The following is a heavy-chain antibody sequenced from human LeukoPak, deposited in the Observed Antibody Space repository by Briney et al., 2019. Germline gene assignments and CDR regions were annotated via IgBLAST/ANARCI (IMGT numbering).Heavy chain of an antibody. V-gene: IGHV3-30-3*01. CDR3: TRVRNYYDSSGYDDF. J-gene: IGHJ4*02. D-gene: IGHD3-22*01. CDR2: ISYEGNNK. CDR1: GFTFSSYA. Sequence: GGSLRLSCAASGFTFSSYAMYWVRQAPGKGLEWVAVISYEGNNKDYADSVKGRFTISRDNSKNTLYLQMNSLRPEDTAVYYCTRVRNYYDSSGYDDFWGQGTLVTVSS.